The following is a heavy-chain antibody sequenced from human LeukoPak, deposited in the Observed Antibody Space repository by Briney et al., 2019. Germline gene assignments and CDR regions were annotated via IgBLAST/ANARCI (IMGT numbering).Heavy chain of an antibody. J-gene: IGHJ4*02. Sequence: RGESLKISCKGSAYSFTSNWISWVRQMPGKGLEWMGRIDPSDSYTNYSPSFQGHVTISADKSISTAYLQWSSLKASDTAMYFCARQSSSAWYAFDYWGQGTLVTVSS. CDR2: IDPSDSYT. V-gene: IGHV5-10-1*01. CDR3: ARQSSSAWYAFDY. D-gene: IGHD6-19*01. CDR1: AYSFTSNW.